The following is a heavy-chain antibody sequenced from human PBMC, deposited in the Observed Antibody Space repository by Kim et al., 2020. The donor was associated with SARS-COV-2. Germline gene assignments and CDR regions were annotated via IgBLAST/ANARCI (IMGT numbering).Heavy chain of an antibody. D-gene: IGHD6-19*01. J-gene: IGHJ6*02. CDR1: GFTFDDYA. V-gene: IGHV3-9*01. CDR2: ITWNRSSK. Sequence: GGSLRLSCAASGFTFDDYAMEWVRQAPGKGLEWVACITWNRSSKDYADSVKGRFAISRDNAKNSLYLQLNSLRTEDTALYYCAGWSYYGMDVWGQGTTVTVSS. CDR3: AGWSYYGMDV.